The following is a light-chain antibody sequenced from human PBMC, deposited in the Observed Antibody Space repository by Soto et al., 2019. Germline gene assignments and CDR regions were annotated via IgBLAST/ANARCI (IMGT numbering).Light chain of an antibody. CDR1: QSISSW. J-gene: IGKJ1*01. Sequence: DIQMTHSPSTLSASVGDIVTITCRSSQSISSWLAWYQHKPGKAPKLLIYDASSLESGVPSRFSGSGSGTEFTLTISSLQPDDFATYYCQQYNSYSTFGQGTKVDIK. V-gene: IGKV1-5*01. CDR2: DAS. CDR3: QQYNSYST.